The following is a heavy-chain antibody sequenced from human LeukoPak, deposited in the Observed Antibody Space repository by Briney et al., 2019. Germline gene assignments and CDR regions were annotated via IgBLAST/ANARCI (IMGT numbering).Heavy chain of an antibody. CDR3: ARGGIQVSGIDEFDY. D-gene: IGHD6-19*01. Sequence: GGSLRLSCAVSGFTFIDYDMHWVRHVIGKGLEWVSAIGIRGDTHYSGSVKGRFTISRENAESSLYLQMNSLRAEDTAVYYCARGGIQVSGIDEFDYWGQGTLVTVSS. CDR1: GFTFIDYD. J-gene: IGHJ4*02. V-gene: IGHV3-13*01. CDR2: IGIRGDT.